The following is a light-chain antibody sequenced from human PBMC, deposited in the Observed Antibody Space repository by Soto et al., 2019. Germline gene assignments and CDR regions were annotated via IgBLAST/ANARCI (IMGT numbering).Light chain of an antibody. V-gene: IGKV1-5*03. J-gene: IGKJ1*01. Sequence: DIPMTQSPSTLSASVGDRVTITCRASQTIDSWLAWYQQRPGKPPNLLIYKASTLASGVPSRFSGSGSGTEFTLTINSLQPDDFATYYCQQYHIYSGTFVQGTKVEIK. CDR2: KAS. CDR1: QTIDSW. CDR3: QQYHIYSGT.